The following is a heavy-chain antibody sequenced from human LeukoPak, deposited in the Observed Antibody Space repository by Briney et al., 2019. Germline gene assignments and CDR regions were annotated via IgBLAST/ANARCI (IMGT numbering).Heavy chain of an antibody. D-gene: IGHD2-2*01. CDR3: ARVVPAAKVGLGHGWFDP. CDR2: MNPNSGNT. V-gene: IGHV1-8*02. CDR1: GYTFTSYD. Sequence: ASVKVSCRASGYTFTSYDINWVRQATGQGLEWMGWMNPNSGNTGYAQKLQGRVTMTRNTSISTAYMELSSLRSEDTAVYYCARVVPAAKVGLGHGWFDPWGQGTLVTVSS. J-gene: IGHJ5*02.